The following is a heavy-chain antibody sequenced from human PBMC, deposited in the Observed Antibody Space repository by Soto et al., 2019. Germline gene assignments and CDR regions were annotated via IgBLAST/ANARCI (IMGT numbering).Heavy chain of an antibody. CDR1: GGTFSSYA. CDR2: MNPNSGNT. V-gene: IGHV1-8*02. CDR3: ARGRPQDS. J-gene: IGHJ4*02. Sequence: ASVKFSCKASGGTFSSYAISWVRQAPGQGLEWMGWMNPNSGNTGYAQKFQGRVTMPGKPPISTPYMGLGSLRFEDRAVYYWARGRPQDSGGKETLATFSS.